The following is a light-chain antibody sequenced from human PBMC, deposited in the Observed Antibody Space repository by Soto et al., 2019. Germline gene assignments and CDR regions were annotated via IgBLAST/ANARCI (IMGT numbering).Light chain of an antibody. CDR2: GAS. V-gene: IGKV3-20*01. J-gene: IGKJ1*01. CDR3: QQYGSSPGWT. Sequence: EIVLTQSPGTLSLSPGERATLSCRASQSVSSSYLAWYQQKPGQAPRLLIYGASSRATGIPDRFSGSGSGTDFTLTISRLEPEDFAVYYCQQYGSSPGWTXGQGTKVDIK. CDR1: QSVSSSY.